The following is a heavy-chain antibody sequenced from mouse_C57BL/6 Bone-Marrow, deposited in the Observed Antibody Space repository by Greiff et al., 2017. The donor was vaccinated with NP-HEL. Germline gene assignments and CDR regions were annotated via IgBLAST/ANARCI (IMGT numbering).Heavy chain of an antibody. CDR2: IRSKSNNYAT. J-gene: IGHJ2*01. D-gene: IGHD2-3*01. V-gene: IGHV10-1*01. Sequence: EVQLVESGGGLVQPKGSLKLSCAASGFSFNTYAMNWVRQAPGKGLEWVARIRSKSNNYATYYADSVKDRFTISRDDSESMLYLQMNNLKTDDTAMYYCVRQDGYYLPYFDYWGQGTTLTVSS. CDR1: GFSFNTYA. CDR3: VRQDGYYLPYFDY.